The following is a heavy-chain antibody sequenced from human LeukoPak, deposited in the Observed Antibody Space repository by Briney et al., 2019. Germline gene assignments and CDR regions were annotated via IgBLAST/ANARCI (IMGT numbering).Heavy chain of an antibody. CDR2: INSDGSTT. Sequence: GGSLRLSCAASGFTFSSYWMHWVRQAPGKGLVWVSRINSDGSTTTYADSVKGRFTISRDNAKNTLYLQMNSLRAEDTAVYYCAKDGSSGYMTHWGQGTLVTVSS. CDR3: AKDGSSGYMTH. CDR1: GFTFSSYW. D-gene: IGHD3-22*01. V-gene: IGHV3-74*03. J-gene: IGHJ4*02.